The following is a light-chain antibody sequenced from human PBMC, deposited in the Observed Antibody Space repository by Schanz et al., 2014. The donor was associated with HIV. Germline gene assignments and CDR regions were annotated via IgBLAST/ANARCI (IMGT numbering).Light chain of an antibody. J-gene: IGLJ1*01. V-gene: IGLV2-14*03. CDR1: NNDIGSYTY. Sequence: QSALTQPASVSGSPGQSITVSCTGTNNDIGSYTYVAWYQQHPGKAPKVVVYGVFDRPSGVSNRFSGSKSGNTASLTIYDLQPEDEADYYCSSYTSSSTCVFGTGTKLTVL. CDR3: SSYTSSSTCV. CDR2: GVF.